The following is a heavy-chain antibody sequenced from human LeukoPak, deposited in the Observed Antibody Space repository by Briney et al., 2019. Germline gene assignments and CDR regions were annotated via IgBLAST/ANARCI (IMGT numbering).Heavy chain of an antibody. Sequence: ASVKVSCKASGYTFTSYAMHWVRQAPGQRLEWMGWINAGNGNTKYSQKFQGRVTITRDTFASTAYMELSSLRSEDTAVYYCARAHDSSGYMGMDVWGQGTTVTVSS. CDR2: INAGNGNT. J-gene: IGHJ6*02. D-gene: IGHD3-22*01. V-gene: IGHV1-3*01. CDR3: ARAHDSSGYMGMDV. CDR1: GYTFTSYA.